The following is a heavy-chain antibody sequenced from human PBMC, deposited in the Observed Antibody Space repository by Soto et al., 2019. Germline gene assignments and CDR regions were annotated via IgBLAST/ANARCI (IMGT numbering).Heavy chain of an antibody. V-gene: IGHV3-23*01. Sequence: GGSLRLSCVASGFTFSSYAMSWVRQAPGKGLEWVSAISGSGGSTYYADSVKGRFTISRDNSKNTLYLQMNSLRAEDTAVYYCAKVGVYGDYVTQFDYWGQGTLVTVSS. CDR1: GFTFSSYA. D-gene: IGHD4-17*01. CDR2: ISGSGGST. J-gene: IGHJ4*02. CDR3: AKVGVYGDYVTQFDY.